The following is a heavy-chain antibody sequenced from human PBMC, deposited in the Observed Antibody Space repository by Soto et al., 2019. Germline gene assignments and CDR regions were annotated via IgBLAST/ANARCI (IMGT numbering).Heavy chain of an antibody. CDR2: IYYSGST. V-gene: IGHV4-59*08. J-gene: IGHJ3*02. Sequence: PSETLSLTCTVSGGSISSYYWSWIRQPPGKGLEWIGYIYYSGSTNYNPSLKSRVTISVDTSKNQFSLKLSSVTAADTAVFYCACHLYCSSTSCYRYAFDIWGQGTMVTVSS. CDR1: GGSISSYY. CDR3: ACHLYCSSTSCYRYAFDI. D-gene: IGHD2-2*02.